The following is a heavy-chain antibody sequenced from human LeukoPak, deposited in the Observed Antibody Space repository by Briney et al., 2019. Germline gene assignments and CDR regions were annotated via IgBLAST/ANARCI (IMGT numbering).Heavy chain of an antibody. V-gene: IGHV3-53*04. Sequence: GGSLRLSCAASGFNVSSNYMSWVRQAPGKGLEWVSVIYSGGYTYYADSVKGRFTIARHDSKNTVNLQMNSRRAEDTAVYFCARGTVFRAFDLWGQGTMVTVSS. CDR3: ARGTVFRAFDL. J-gene: IGHJ3*01. CDR1: GFNVSSNY. CDR2: IYSGGYT. D-gene: IGHD4-17*01.